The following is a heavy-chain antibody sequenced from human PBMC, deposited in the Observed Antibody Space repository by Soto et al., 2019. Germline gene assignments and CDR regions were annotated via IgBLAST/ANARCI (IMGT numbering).Heavy chain of an antibody. D-gene: IGHD3-10*01. Sequence: SETLSLTCAVSGGSISSGGYSWSWIRQPPGKGLEWIGYMYHSGSTYYNPSLKSRVTITADKSTSTAYMELSSLRSEDTAVYYCAYYYGSGSSPGTGLWGQGTLVTVSS. CDR3: AYYYGSGSSPGTGL. V-gene: IGHV4-30-2*02. J-gene: IGHJ4*02. CDR1: GGSISSGGYS. CDR2: MYHSGST.